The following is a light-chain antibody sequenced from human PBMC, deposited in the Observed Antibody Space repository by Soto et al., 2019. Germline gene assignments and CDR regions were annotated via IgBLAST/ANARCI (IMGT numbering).Light chain of an antibody. V-gene: IGKV3-15*01. Sequence: ETVMTQSPATLSVSPGERATLSCRASQSVNSNLAWYQQKLGQAPRVLIFGASTRATGIPARFSGSGSGTEFSLTINSLQSEDFAVYYCQEYNIWPWTFGQGTKWIS. CDR1: QSVNSN. CDR2: GAS. J-gene: IGKJ1*01. CDR3: QEYNIWPWT.